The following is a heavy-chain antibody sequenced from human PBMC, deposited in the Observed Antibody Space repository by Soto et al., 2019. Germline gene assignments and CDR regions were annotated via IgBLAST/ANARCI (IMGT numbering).Heavy chain of an antibody. CDR3: ARAPYFGSGTYYYYALDV. CDR1: GLTFSDHY. J-gene: IGHJ6*02. CDR2: ISSSAGTI. Sequence: QVQLVASGGGLVKPGGSLRLSCAASGLTFSDHYMTWIRQAPGTGLEWISYISSSAGTIYYADSVKGRFTISRDNAKNSLYLQMTNLRAEDTAVYYCARAPYFGSGTYYYYALDVWGQGTTVTVSS. D-gene: IGHD3-10*01. V-gene: IGHV3-11*01.